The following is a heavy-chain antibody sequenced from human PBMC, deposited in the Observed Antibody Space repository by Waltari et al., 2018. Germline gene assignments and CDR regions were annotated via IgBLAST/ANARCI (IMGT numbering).Heavy chain of an antibody. CDR2: ISTGDSNY. D-gene: IGHD2-8*01. CDR1: GYRFSDYW. V-gene: IGHV5-51*01. Sequence: EVLLVQSGAEMKKPGESLRISCKTSGYRFSDYWVGWVRQVPGKGLEWMAIISTGDSNYRFGPSFKGQVTISADISTTTVYLQWSSLRASDTAIYYCATTNGDYWGQGTPVLVSS. J-gene: IGHJ4*02. CDR3: ATTNGDY.